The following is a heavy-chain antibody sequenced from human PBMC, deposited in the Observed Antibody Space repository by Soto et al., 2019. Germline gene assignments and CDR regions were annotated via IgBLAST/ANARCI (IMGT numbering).Heavy chain of an antibody. D-gene: IGHD1-26*01. J-gene: IGHJ6*02. Sequence: SVHDTGQASGGTCRCYAISWVRPAPGQGLEWMGGIIPIFGTANYAQKFQGRVTITADESTSTAYMELSSLRSEDTAVYYCARSYSGSYTDRGYYGMDVWGQGTTVTVSS. CDR3: ARSYSGSYTDRGYYGMDV. CDR1: GGTCRCYA. V-gene: IGHV1-69*13. CDR2: IIPIFGTA.